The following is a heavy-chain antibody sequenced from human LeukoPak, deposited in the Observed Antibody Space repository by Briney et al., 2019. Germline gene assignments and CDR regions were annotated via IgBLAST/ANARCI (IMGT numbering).Heavy chain of an antibody. CDR3: AKGYCSGGSCYSGLFDY. CDR1: GFTFSSYA. D-gene: IGHD2-15*01. V-gene: IGHV3-23*01. CDR2: ISSSGGRT. J-gene: IGHJ4*02. Sequence: GGSLRLSCAASGFTFSSYAMSWVRQAPGKGLEWVSAISSSGGRTYYADSVKGRFTISRDNSKNTLYLQMNSLRAEDTAVYYCAKGYCSGGSCYSGLFDYWGQGTLVTVSS.